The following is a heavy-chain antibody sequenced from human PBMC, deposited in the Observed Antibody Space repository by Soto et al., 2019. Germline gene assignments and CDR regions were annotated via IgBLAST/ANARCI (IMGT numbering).Heavy chain of an antibody. CDR3: AGSYGNSWYAY. D-gene: IGHD6-13*01. Sequence: SETLSLTCAVYGGSFSGYYWSWIRQPPGKGLEWIGEINHSGSTNYNPSLKSRVTISVDTSNNQISLKVTSVTAADTAMYYCAGSYGNSWYAYWGQGSLVTVSS. J-gene: IGHJ4*02. V-gene: IGHV4-34*01. CDR2: INHSGST. CDR1: GGSFSGYY.